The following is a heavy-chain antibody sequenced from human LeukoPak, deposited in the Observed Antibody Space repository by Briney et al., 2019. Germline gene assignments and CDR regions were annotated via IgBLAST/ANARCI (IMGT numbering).Heavy chain of an antibody. D-gene: IGHD3-10*01. CDR2: IIPIFGTA. CDR3: ARAVLLWFGPHDAFDI. Sequence: SVKVSCKTAGGTFSSYAISWVRQAPGQGLEWMGGIIPIFGTANYAQKFQGRVTITTDESTSTAYMELSSLRSEDTAVYYCARAVLLWFGPHDAFDIWGRGTMVTVSS. J-gene: IGHJ3*02. V-gene: IGHV1-69*05. CDR1: GGTFSSYA.